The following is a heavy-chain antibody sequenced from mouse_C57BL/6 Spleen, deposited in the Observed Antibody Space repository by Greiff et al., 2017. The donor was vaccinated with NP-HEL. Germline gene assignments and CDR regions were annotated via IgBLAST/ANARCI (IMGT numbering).Heavy chain of an antibody. V-gene: IGHV1-64*01. CDR2: IHPNSGST. Sequence: QVQLQQSGAELVKPGASVKLSCKASGYTFTSYWMHWVKQRPGQGLEWIGMIHPNSGSTNYNEKFKSKATLTVDKSSSTAYMQLSSLTSEDSAVYYCAKDGYSAMDYWGQGTSVTVSS. D-gene: IGHD2-3*01. CDR3: AKDGYSAMDY. CDR1: GYTFTSYW. J-gene: IGHJ4*01.